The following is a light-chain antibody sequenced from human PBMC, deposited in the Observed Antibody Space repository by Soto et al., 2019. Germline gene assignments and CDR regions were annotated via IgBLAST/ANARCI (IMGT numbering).Light chain of an antibody. J-gene: IGLJ2*01. Sequence: QSALTQPPPASGSPGQSVTISCTGASSDVGGYNYVSWYQQHPGKAPKLVIYEVSKRPSGVPDRFSGSKSGNTASLTVSGLQAEDEADYYCSSYAGSNKLVFGGGTKLTVL. V-gene: IGLV2-8*01. CDR3: SSYAGSNKLV. CDR1: SSDVGGYNY. CDR2: EVS.